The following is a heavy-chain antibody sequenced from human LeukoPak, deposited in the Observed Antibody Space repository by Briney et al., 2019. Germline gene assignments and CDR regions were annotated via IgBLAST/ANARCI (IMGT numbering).Heavy chain of an antibody. Sequence: SETLSLTCTVSGYTISSGYYWGWIRQPPGKGLEWIGSIYHNGSTYYNPSFKSRVTISVDTSKNQFSLKLSSVTAADTAVYYCARYGVSGYYDSSGYHRRNFDYWGQGTLVTVYS. J-gene: IGHJ4*02. CDR2: IYHNGST. D-gene: IGHD3-22*01. CDR1: GYTISSGYY. CDR3: ARYGVSGYYDSSGYHRRNFDY. V-gene: IGHV4-38-2*02.